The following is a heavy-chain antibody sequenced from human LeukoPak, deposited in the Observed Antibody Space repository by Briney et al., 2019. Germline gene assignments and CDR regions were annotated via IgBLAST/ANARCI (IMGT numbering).Heavy chain of an antibody. CDR2: ISWNSGSI. Sequence: PGGSLRLSCAASGFTFGDYAMNWVRQAPGKGLEWVSGISWNSGSIGYADSVKGRFTISRDNAKNSLYLQMNSLRAEDTALYYCAKGRRGATRYYFDYWGQGTLVTVSS. J-gene: IGHJ4*02. CDR1: GFTFGDYA. D-gene: IGHD1-26*01. CDR3: AKGRRGATRYYFDY. V-gene: IGHV3-9*01.